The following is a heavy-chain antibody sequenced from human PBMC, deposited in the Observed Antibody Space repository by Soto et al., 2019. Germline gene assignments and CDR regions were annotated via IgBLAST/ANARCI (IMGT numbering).Heavy chain of an antibody. CDR2: IIPIFGTA. D-gene: IGHD6-19*01. Sequence: WASVKVSCKASGGTFSSYAIXXGRQAPGQGLEWMGGIIPIFGTANYAQKFQGRVTITADKSTSTAYMELSSLRSEDTAVYYCARVGVQWLVNDYFDYWGQGTXVTVSS. CDR1: GGTFSSYA. V-gene: IGHV1-69*06. J-gene: IGHJ4*02. CDR3: ARVGVQWLVNDYFDY.